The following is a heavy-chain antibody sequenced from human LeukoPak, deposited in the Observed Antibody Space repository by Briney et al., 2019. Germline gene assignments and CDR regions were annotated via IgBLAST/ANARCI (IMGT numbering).Heavy chain of an antibody. CDR2: IYYSGST. D-gene: IGHD3-10*01. V-gene: IGHV4-59*08. Sequence: SETLSLTCTVSGGSISSYYWSWIRQPPGKGLEWIGYIYYSGSTNYNPSLKSRVTISVDTSKNQFSLKLSSVTAADTAVYYCARLKDYYGSGSYLPYYYMDVWGKGTTVTVSS. J-gene: IGHJ6*03. CDR3: ARLKDYYGSGSYLPYYYMDV. CDR1: GGSISSYY.